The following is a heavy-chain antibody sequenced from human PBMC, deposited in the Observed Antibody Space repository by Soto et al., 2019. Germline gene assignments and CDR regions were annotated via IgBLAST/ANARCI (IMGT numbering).Heavy chain of an antibody. V-gene: IGHV4-39*01. D-gene: IGHD2-8*01. Sequence: QLQLQESGPGLVKPSETLSLTCTVSGGSISSSSYYWGWIRQPPGKGLGWIGSIYYSGSTYYNPSLQRRVTISVATSKNQFALKLSSVTAADTAVYYCARSGPLMVYAIGGDRFDPWGQGTLVTVSS. CDR3: ARSGPLMVYAIGGDRFDP. CDR1: GGSISSSSYY. CDR2: IYYSGST. J-gene: IGHJ5*02.